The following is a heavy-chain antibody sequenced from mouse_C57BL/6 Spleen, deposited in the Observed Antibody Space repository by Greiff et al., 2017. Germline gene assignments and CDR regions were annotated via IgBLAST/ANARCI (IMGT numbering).Heavy chain of an antibody. V-gene: IGHV1-72*01. CDR1: GYTFTSYW. D-gene: IGHD1-1*01. Sequence: QVQLQQPGAELVKPGASVKLSCKASGYTFTSYWMHWVKQRPGRGLEWIGRIDPNSGGTKYNEKFKSKATLTVDKPSSTAYMQLSSLTSEDAAVYYCARSGLCITTVVATDYYAMDYWGQGTSVTVSS. J-gene: IGHJ4*01. CDR2: IDPNSGGT. CDR3: ARSGLCITTVVATDYYAMDY.